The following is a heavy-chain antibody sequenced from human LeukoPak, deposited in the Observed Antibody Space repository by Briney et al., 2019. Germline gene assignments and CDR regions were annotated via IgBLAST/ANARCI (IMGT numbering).Heavy chain of an antibody. CDR2: IRSKTNNYAT. J-gene: IGHJ6*02. Sequence: PGGSLRLSRAASGFIFSGSAVYWVRQASGKGLEWVGRIRSKTNNYATAYAASVKGRFTFSRDDLKNTAYLQMNSLETDDTAVYYCASAWSDYYGMDVWGQGTTVTVSS. CDR1: GFIFSGSA. D-gene: IGHD1-1*01. V-gene: IGHV3-73*01. CDR3: ASAWSDYYGMDV.